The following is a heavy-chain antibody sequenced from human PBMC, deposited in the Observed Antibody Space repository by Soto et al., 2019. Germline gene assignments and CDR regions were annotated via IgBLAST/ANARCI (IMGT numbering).Heavy chain of an antibody. Sequence: QVPLVQSGAEVKKPGASVKVSCKASGYTFTSYGISWVRQAPGQGLEWMGWISAYNGNTNYAQKLQGRVTMTTDTSTSTAHMELRSLRSDDTAVYYCARDSPPGRLWSNWFDPWGQGTLVTVSS. CDR1: GYTFTSYG. CDR3: ARDSPPGRLWSNWFDP. J-gene: IGHJ5*02. V-gene: IGHV1-18*01. D-gene: IGHD2-21*01. CDR2: ISAYNGNT.